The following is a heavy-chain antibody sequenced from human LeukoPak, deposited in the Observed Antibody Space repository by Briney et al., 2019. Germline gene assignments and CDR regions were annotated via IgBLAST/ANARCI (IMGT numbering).Heavy chain of an antibody. D-gene: IGHD1-26*01. V-gene: IGHV3-23*01. Sequence: GGSLRLSCAASGFTFSSCDMSWVRQAPGKGLEWVSGISGSGGSTYYADSVKGRFTLSRDNSKNTLYLQMNSLRAEDTAVYYCAKGIVGATYFDYWGQGTLVTVSS. CDR3: AKGIVGATYFDY. J-gene: IGHJ4*02. CDR1: GFTFSSCD. CDR2: ISGSGGST.